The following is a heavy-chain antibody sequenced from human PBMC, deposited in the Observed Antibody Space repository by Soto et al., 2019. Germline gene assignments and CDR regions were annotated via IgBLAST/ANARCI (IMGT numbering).Heavy chain of an antibody. CDR1: GYTFTSYY. CDR3: ARDRRLHLGELSSDGGAFDI. Sequence: QVQLVQSGAEVKKPGALVKVSCKASGYTFTSYYMHWVRQAPGQGLEWMGIINPSGGSTSYAQKFQGRVTMTRDTSTSTVYMELSSLRSEDTAVYYCARDRRLHLGELSSDGGAFDIWGQGTMVTVSS. J-gene: IGHJ3*02. D-gene: IGHD3-16*02. CDR2: INPSGGST. V-gene: IGHV1-46*03.